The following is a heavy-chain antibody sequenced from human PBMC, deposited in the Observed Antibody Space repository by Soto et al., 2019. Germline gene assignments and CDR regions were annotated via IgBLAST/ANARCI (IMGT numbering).Heavy chain of an antibody. CDR3: ARQGAGGGTLDY. Sequence: EVQLVESGGGLVKPGGSLRLSCAASGFTFSSYSMNWVRQAPGKGLEWVSSISSSSSYIYYADSVKGRFTISRDNAKNSLYQQMNSLRAEDTAVYYCARQGAGGGTLDYWGQGTLVTVSS. D-gene: IGHD3-16*01. V-gene: IGHV3-21*01. CDR1: GFTFSSYS. CDR2: ISSSSSYI. J-gene: IGHJ4*02.